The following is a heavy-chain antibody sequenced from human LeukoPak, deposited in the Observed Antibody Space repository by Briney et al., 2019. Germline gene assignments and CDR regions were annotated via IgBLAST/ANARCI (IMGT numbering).Heavy chain of an antibody. J-gene: IGHJ4*02. Sequence: PGGSLRLSCAASGFSFSSFAMSWVRQTPGKGLEWVSAIGSFGTITYYADSVKGRFTISRDNSKNTLYLQMNSLRAEDTAIYYCAKDPPSSGWPNSFDYWGQGTLVTVSS. V-gene: IGHV3-23*01. CDR1: GFSFSSFA. CDR2: IGSFGTIT. D-gene: IGHD6-19*01. CDR3: AKDPPSSGWPNSFDY.